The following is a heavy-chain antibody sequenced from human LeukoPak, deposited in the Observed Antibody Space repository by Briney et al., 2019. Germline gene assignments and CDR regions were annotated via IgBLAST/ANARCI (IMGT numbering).Heavy chain of an antibody. Sequence: SGTLSLTCAVSGGSISSSNWWSWVRQPPGKGLEWIGEIYHSGSTNYNPSLKSRVTISVDTSKNQFSLKLSSVTAADTAVYYCARYYYGSGSYYNVMVDYWGQGTLVTVSS. CDR2: IYHSGST. V-gene: IGHV4-4*02. CDR3: ARYYYGSGSYYNVMVDY. J-gene: IGHJ4*02. D-gene: IGHD3-10*01. CDR1: GGSISSSNW.